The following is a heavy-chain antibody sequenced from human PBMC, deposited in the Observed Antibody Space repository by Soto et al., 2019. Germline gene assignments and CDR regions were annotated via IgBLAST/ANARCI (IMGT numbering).Heavy chain of an antibody. Sequence: QITLKESGPTLVKPTQTLTLTCTFSGFSLSTSGVGVGWIRQPPGKALEWLALIYWDVDKRYSPSLKSRLTITKDTSKNQVVLTITNMDPVDTAPYYCAHDPYYYGSGLYGMDVWGQGTTVTVSS. CDR1: GFSLSTSGVG. CDR2: IYWDVDK. V-gene: IGHV2-5*02. D-gene: IGHD3-10*01. CDR3: AHDPYYYGSGLYGMDV. J-gene: IGHJ6*02.